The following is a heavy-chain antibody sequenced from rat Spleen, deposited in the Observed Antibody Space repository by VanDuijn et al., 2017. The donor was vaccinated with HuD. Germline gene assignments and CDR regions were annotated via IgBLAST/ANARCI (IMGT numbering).Heavy chain of an antibody. Sequence: EVQLVESGGGSVQPGRSMKLSCAASGFTFSDYYMAWVRQAPKKGLEWVASISYEGSGPYYRDTVKGRFTISRDNAKSTLSLQLDSLRSEDTATYYCARRHYGYTDYFDYWGQGVMVTVSS. CDR2: ISYEGSGP. CDR1: GFTFSDYY. J-gene: IGHJ2*01. V-gene: IGHV5-22*01. D-gene: IGHD1-9*01. CDR3: ARRHYGYTDYFDY.